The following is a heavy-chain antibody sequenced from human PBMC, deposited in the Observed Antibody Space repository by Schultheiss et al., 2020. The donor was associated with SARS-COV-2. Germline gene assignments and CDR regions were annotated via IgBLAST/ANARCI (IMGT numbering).Heavy chain of an antibody. CDR1: GFTFSSYA. CDR2: IWHDGNNK. V-gene: IGHV3-33*01. CDR3: ARDFVAAAGLL. D-gene: IGHD6-13*01. Sequence: GESLKISCAASGFTFSSYAIHWVRQAPGKGLEWVAVIWHDGNNKYYADSVKGRFTISRDNSKNTLYLQMSSLRAEDTAVYYCARDFVAAAGLLWGQGTLVNVSS. J-gene: IGHJ4*02.